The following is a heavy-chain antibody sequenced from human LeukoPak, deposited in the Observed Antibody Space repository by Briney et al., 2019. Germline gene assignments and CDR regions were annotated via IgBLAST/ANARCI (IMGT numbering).Heavy chain of an antibody. J-gene: IGHJ4*02. V-gene: IGHV3-23*01. Sequence: PGGSLRLSCAASGFTFSSYAMSWVRQAPGKGLEWVSAISGSGGSTYYADSVKGRSTISRDTSKNTRYLQMNSLRAEDTAVYYCAKDLIYCSSTSCYEPGGYYYVYWGQGTLVTVSS. CDR2: ISGSGGST. D-gene: IGHD2-2*01. CDR1: GFTFSSYA. CDR3: AKDLIYCSSTSCYEPGGYYYVY.